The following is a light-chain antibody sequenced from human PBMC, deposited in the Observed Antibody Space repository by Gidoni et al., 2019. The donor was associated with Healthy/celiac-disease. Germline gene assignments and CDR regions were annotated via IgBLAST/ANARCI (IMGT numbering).Light chain of an antibody. CDR3: QQYYSTPVT. Sequence: VLTQSPDALAVSLGERATINCKSSQSVLYSSNNKNYLAWYQQKPGQPPQLLISGASTRESVVPDRFRGSWSGTDFTLTISSLQAEDVAVYYCQQYYSTPVTFGQGTRLEIK. CDR2: GAS. V-gene: IGKV4-1*01. J-gene: IGKJ5*01. CDR1: QSVLYSSNNKNY.